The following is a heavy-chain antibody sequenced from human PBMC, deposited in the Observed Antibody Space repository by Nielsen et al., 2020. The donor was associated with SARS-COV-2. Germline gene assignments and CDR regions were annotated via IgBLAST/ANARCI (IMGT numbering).Heavy chain of an antibody. Sequence: GESLNISCAASGFTFSSYGMHWVRQAPGKGLEWVAVISYDGSNKYYADSVKGRFTISRDNSKNTLYLQMNSLRAEDTAVYYCAKDRDIVVVPAATGMDVWGQGTTVTVSS. CDR3: AKDRDIVVVPAATGMDV. J-gene: IGHJ6*02. D-gene: IGHD2-2*01. CDR2: ISYDGSNK. V-gene: IGHV3-30*18. CDR1: GFTFSSYG.